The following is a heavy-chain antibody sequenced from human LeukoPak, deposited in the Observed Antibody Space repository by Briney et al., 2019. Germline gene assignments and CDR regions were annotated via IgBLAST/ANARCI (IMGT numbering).Heavy chain of an antibody. V-gene: IGHV1-2*02. CDR1: GYTFTGYY. CDR3: ARDRHYYDSSGENDY. CDR2: INPNSGGT. J-gene: IGHJ4*02. Sequence: EASVKVSCKASGYTFTGYYMHWVRQAPGQGLEWMGWINPNSGGTNYAQKFQGRVTMTRDTSISTAYMELSRLRSDDTAVYYCARDRHYYDSSGENDYWGQGTLVTVSS. D-gene: IGHD3-22*01.